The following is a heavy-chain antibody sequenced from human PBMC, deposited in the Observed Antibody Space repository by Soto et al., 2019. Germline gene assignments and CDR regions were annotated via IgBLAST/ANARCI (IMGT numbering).Heavy chain of an antibody. CDR3: ARYSGYVTDAFDI. V-gene: IGHV4-59*08. D-gene: IGHD5-12*01. J-gene: IGHJ3*02. CDR1: GGSISSYY. Sequence: QVQLQESGPGLVKPSETLSLTCTVSGGSISSYYWSWIRQPPGKGLEWIGYIYYSGRTNYNPSLTSRVTISVDTSKNQFSLKLSSVTAADTAVYYCARYSGYVTDAFDIWGQGTMVTVSS. CDR2: IYYSGRT.